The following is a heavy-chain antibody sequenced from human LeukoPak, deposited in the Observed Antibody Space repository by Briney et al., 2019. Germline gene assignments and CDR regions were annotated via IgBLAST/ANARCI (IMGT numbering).Heavy chain of an antibody. CDR2: ICSSGSTI. J-gene: IGHJ6*03. CDR1: LLTLSEYY. D-gene: IGHD2-2*01. CDR3: ARDNGGKRYCSSTSCSGPSLYYYYMDV. V-gene: IGHV3-11*04. Sequence: GTLSLSRAASLLTLSEYYMSWIRQAPGKGEWWVSYICSSGSTIYLAAPVKGRFTNSKDNPKNSLYLQMNSLRAEDTAVYYCARDNGGKRYCSSTSCSGPSLYYYYMDVWGKGTTVTVSS.